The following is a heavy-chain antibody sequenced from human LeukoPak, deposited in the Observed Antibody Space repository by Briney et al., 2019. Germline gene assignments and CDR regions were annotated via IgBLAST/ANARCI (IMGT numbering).Heavy chain of an antibody. CDR3: ARGSVTLWRESGVFDY. J-gene: IGHJ4*02. Sequence: GASVKVSCKASGYTFTGYYMHWVRQAPGQGLEWMGWINPNSGGTNYAQKFQGRVTMTRDTSISTAYMELSRLRSDDTAVYYCARGSVTLWRESGVFDYWGQGTLVTVSS. D-gene: IGHD4-17*01. CDR1: GYTFTGYY. V-gene: IGHV1-2*02. CDR2: INPNSGGT.